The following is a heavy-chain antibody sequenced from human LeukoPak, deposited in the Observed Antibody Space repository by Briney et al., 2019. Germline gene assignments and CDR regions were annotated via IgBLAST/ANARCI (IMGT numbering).Heavy chain of an antibody. Sequence: GASVKVSCKASGYTFTSYGISWVRQAPGQGLEWMGIINPSGGSTSYAQKFQGRVTMTRDTSTSTVYMELSSLRSEDTAVYYCARDRLEGYGGNSRYYFDYWGQGTLVTVSS. D-gene: IGHD4-23*01. J-gene: IGHJ4*02. CDR3: ARDRLEGYGGNSRYYFDY. CDR1: GYTFTSYG. V-gene: IGHV1-46*01. CDR2: INPSGGST.